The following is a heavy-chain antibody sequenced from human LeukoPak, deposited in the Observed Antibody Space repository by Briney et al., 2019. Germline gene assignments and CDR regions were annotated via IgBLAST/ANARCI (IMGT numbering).Heavy chain of an antibody. CDR1: GGTFSSYA. V-gene: IGHV1-69*13. J-gene: IGHJ4*02. CDR3: ARGNYYDSSGYYDGADY. D-gene: IGHD3-22*01. Sequence: SVKVSCKASGGTFSSYAISWVRQAPRQGLEWMGGIIPIFGTANYAQKFQGRVTITADESASTAYMELSSLRSEDMAVYYCARGNYYDSSGYYDGADYWGQGTLVTVSS. CDR2: IIPIFGTA.